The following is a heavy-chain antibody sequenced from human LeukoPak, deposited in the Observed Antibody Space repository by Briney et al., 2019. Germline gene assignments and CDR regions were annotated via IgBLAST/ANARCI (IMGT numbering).Heavy chain of an antibody. CDR1: GYTFTSYA. V-gene: IGHV1-3*01. CDR2: INAGNGNT. J-gene: IGHJ3*02. D-gene: IGHD5-18*01. Sequence: ASVKVSCKASGYTFTSYAMHWVRQAPGQRLEWMGWINAGNGNTKYSQKFQGRVTITRDTSASTAYMELSSLRSEDTAVYYCARAYSYGFGAFDIWGQGTMVTVSS. CDR3: ARAYSYGFGAFDI.